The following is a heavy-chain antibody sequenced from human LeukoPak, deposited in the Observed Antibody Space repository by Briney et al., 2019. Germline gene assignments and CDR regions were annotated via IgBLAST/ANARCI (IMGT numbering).Heavy chain of an antibody. CDR2: LNEDGSGK. V-gene: IGHV3-7*01. CDR1: GFTFRNHV. Sequence: GGSLRLSCAASGFTFRNHVLSWARQAPGRGLEWVADLNEDGSGKYYVDSVRGRFTISRDNAKNSLYLQMNSLRVEDTAVYFCARDGDGLDVWGQGTMVTVSS. J-gene: IGHJ3*01. CDR3: ARDGDGLDV.